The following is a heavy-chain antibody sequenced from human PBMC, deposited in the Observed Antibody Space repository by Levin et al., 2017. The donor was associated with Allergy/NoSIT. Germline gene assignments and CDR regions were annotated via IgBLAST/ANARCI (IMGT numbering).Heavy chain of an antibody. CDR2: IHPNSGGA. J-gene: IGHJ4*02. V-gene: IGHV1-2*02. D-gene: IGHD3-9*01. CDR3: GRGYCDSARCHYFDY. CDR1: GYTFTGYY. Sequence: ASVKVSCKASGYTFTGYYLHWVRQAPGQGLEWMGWIHPNSGGAIYVHKFQGRVTMTRDMSISTAYMELTSLRSEDTAIYYCGRGYCDSARCHYFDYWGQGTLVTVSS.